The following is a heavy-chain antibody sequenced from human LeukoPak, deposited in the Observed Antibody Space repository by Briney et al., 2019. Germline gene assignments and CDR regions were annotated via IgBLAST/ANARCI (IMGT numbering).Heavy chain of an antibody. Sequence: SETLSPTCTVSGGSISSSSYYWGWIRQPPGKGLEWIGSIYYSGSTYYNPSLKSRVTISVDTSKNQFSLKLSSVTAADTAVYYCARDVDYSDYWGQGTLVTVSS. CDR1: GGSISSSSYY. J-gene: IGHJ4*02. CDR3: ARDVDYSDY. CDR2: IYYSGST. V-gene: IGHV4-39*02.